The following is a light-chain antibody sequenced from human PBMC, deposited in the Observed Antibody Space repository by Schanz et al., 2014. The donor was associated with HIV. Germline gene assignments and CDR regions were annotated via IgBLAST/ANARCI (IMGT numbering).Light chain of an antibody. J-gene: IGLJ2*01. CDR3: SSYTSSSTVV. CDR1: SSDVGGFDF. CDR2: DVN. V-gene: IGLV2-14*03. Sequence: QSALTQPASVSGSPGQSITISCTGTSSDVGGFDFVSWYQQHPGEAPKLIIYDVNNRPSGVSNRFSGSKSGNTASLTISGLQAADEADYYCSSYTSSSTVVFGGGTKLTVL.